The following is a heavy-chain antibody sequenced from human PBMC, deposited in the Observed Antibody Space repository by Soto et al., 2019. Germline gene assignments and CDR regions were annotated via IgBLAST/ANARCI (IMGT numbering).Heavy chain of an antibody. CDR3: ASGMYSSSSYFGY. D-gene: IGHD6-6*01. V-gene: IGHV4-34*01. CDR2: INHSGTT. Sequence: SETLSLTCAVYGGSFSGYYWRWIRQPPGKGLEWIGEINHSGTTNYDPSLKSRATISVDTSKNQFSLKLSSVTAADTAVYYCASGMYSSSSYFGYGGQGTPATVSS. CDR1: GGSFSGYY. J-gene: IGHJ4*02.